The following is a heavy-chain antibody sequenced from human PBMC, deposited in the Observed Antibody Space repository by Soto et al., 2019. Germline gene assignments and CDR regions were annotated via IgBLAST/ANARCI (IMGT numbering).Heavy chain of an antibody. Sequence: GGSLRLSCAASGFTFSSYSMNWVRQAPGKGLEWVSYISSSSSTIYYADSVKGRFTISRDNAKNSLYLQMNSLRAEDTAVYYCASAGIDWLLFDPHYFDYWGQGTLVTVSS. CDR2: ISSSSSTI. V-gene: IGHV3-48*01. CDR3: ASAGIDWLLFDPHYFDY. CDR1: GFTFSSYS. D-gene: IGHD3-9*01. J-gene: IGHJ4*02.